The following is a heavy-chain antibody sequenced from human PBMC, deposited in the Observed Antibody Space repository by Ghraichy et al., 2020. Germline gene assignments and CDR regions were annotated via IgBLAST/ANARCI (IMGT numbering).Heavy chain of an antibody. Sequence: SETLSLTCSVSGGSIRNSAYYWGWIRQPPGKGLEWIGSIFDSGRTDYNPSLKSRVTISVDTSKNQFSLRLSSVTAADTAVYYCARLVGSHIGADYWGQGTLVTVSS. CDR1: GGSIRNSAYY. CDR3: ARLVGSHIGADY. D-gene: IGHD2-2*01. CDR2: IFDSGRT. J-gene: IGHJ4*02. V-gene: IGHV4-39*01.